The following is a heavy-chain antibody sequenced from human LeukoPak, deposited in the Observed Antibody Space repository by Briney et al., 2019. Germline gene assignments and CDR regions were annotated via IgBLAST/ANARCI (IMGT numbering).Heavy chain of an antibody. CDR3: VKSHHGYSYGYGYYYYYMDV. J-gene: IGHJ6*03. CDR2: IRYDGSNK. Sequence: AGGSLRLSCAASGFTFSSYGMHWVRQAPGKGLEWVAFIRYDGSNKYYADSVKGRFTISRDNSKNTLYLQMNSLRAEDTAVYYCVKSHHGYSYGYGYYYYYMDVWGKGTTVTISS. CDR1: GFTFSSYG. V-gene: IGHV3-30*02. D-gene: IGHD5-18*01.